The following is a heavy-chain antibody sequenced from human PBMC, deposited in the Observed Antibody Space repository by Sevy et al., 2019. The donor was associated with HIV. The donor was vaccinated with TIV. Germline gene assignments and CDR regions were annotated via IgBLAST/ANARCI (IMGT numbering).Heavy chain of an antibody. CDR3: ARDGLMGQVAAAGGGFDY. CDR2: ISYDGSNK. CDR1: GFTFSSYA. D-gene: IGHD6-13*01. V-gene: IGHV3-30*04. Sequence: GGSLRLSCAASGFTFSSYAMHWVRQAPGKGLEWVAVISYDGSNKYYADSVKGRFTISRDNSKNTLSLQMNSLRAEDTAVYYCARDGLMGQVAAAGGGFDYWGQGTLVTVSS. J-gene: IGHJ4*02.